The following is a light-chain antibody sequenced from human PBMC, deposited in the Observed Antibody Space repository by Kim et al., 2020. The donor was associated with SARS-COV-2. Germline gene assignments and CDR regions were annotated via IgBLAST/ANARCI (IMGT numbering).Light chain of an antibody. CDR3: QSYDSSNHVV. CDR1: SGSIASNY. CDR2: EDN. J-gene: IGLJ2*01. V-gene: IGLV6-57*03. Sequence: TVTISCTRGSGSIASNYVQWYQQRPGSAPTTVIYEDNQRPSGVPDRFSGSIDSSSNSASLTISGLKTEDEADYYCQSYDSSNHVVFGGGTQLTVL.